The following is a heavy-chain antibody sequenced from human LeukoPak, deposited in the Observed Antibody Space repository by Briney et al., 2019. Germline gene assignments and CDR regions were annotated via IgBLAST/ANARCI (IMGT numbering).Heavy chain of an antibody. V-gene: IGHV4-39*01. CDR2: ILHSGYT. CDR1: GYSLGRSNTY. D-gene: IGHD2-21*01. Sequence: PPHSLSLTCTVPGYSLGRSNTYWGWIRETPGRGLEWLGTILHSGYTYNSPSLKGRVTMSVDSSKNQFSLSLSSVTAADTAVYFCARHRGGGGYEYMDVWGKGTTV. CDR3: ARHRGGGGYEYMDV. J-gene: IGHJ6*03.